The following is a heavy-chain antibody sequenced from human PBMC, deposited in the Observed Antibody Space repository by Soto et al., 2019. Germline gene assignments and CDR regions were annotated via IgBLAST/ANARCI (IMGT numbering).Heavy chain of an antibody. Sequence: GGSLRLSCAASGFTFSSYDMHWVRQAPGKGLEWVALIWYAGSNKYYADSVKGRFTISRDNFKNTLYLQMDSLRAEDTAVYYCARDKDCTRTNCYRYYFDHWGQGTLVTVSS. V-gene: IGHV3-33*01. D-gene: IGHD2-2*01. J-gene: IGHJ4*02. CDR1: GFTFSSYD. CDR3: ARDKDCTRTNCYRYYFDH. CDR2: IWYAGSNK.